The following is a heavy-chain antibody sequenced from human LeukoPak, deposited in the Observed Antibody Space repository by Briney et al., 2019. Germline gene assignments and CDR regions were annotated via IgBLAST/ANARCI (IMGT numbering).Heavy chain of an antibody. CDR2: INTDGTVT. CDR3: ATKQWLAPPPDS. CDR1: GFTFSKYW. J-gene: IGHJ4*02. Sequence: PGGSLRLSCAASGFTFSKYWVLWVRQAPGKGLDSVSRINTDGTVTTYADSVKGRFTVSRDNADNTMFLQMNSVRDEDTAVYYCATKQWLAPPPDSWGQGTPVTVSS. D-gene: IGHD6-19*01. V-gene: IGHV3-74*01.